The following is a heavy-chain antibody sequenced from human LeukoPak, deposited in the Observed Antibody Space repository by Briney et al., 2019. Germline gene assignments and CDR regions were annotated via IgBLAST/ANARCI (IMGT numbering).Heavy chain of an antibody. V-gene: IGHV1-18*01. D-gene: IGHD2-2*01. CDR3: ARWYCSSTSCYPFDY. CDR1: GYTLTSYG. J-gene: IGHJ4*02. CDR2: ISAYNGNT. Sequence: GASVKVACKASGYTLTSYGISWVRQAPGQGLEWMGWISAYNGNTNYAQKLQGRVNMPTDTSTSTAYMELRSLRSGDTAVYYCARWYCSSTSCYPFDYWGQGTLVTVSS.